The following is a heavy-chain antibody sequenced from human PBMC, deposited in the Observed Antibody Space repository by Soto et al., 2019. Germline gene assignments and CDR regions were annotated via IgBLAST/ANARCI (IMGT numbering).Heavy chain of an antibody. CDR1: GGTFSSYA. CDR2: IIPIFGTA. Sequence: SVKVSCKASGGTFSSYAISWVRQAPGQGLEWMGGIIPIFGTANYAQKFQGRVTITADESTSTAYMELSSLRSEDTAVYYCASRMVRGGLNWFDPWGQGTLVTVSS. J-gene: IGHJ5*02. CDR3: ASRMVRGGLNWFDP. D-gene: IGHD3-10*01. V-gene: IGHV1-69*13.